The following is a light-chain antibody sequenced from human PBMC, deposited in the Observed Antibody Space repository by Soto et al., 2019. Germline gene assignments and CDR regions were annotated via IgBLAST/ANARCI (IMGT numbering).Light chain of an antibody. CDR2: GAS. CDR3: QQYDNWPLT. Sequence: EIVMTQSPATLSVSPGERATLSCRASQSVSSNLAWYQQKPGQAPRRLIFGASTRATGIPARFSGSGSGTEFTLTISSLQSEDFVVYYCQQYDNWPLTFGQGTKVEIK. J-gene: IGKJ1*01. CDR1: QSVSSN. V-gene: IGKV3-15*01.